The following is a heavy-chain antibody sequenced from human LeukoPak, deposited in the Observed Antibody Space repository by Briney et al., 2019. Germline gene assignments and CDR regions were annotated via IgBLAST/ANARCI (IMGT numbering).Heavy chain of an antibody. CDR2: IYPGDSDT. CDR3: AGAGDSSGYGTFHI. V-gene: IGHV5-51*01. Sequence: GESLKITCKGSGYSLTSFWIGWVRQMPGKGLEWMGIIYPGDSDTRYSPSFQGQVTISADKSISTAYPQWSSLKASDTAMYYCAGAGDSSGYGTFHIWGQGTMVTVSS. J-gene: IGHJ3*02. CDR1: GYSLTSFW. D-gene: IGHD3-22*01.